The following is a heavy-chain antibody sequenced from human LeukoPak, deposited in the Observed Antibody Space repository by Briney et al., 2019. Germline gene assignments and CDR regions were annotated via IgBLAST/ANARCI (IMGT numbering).Heavy chain of an antibody. Sequence: GASVKVSCKASGYTFTGYYMHWVRQAPGQGLEWMGWINPNSGGTNYAQKFQGRVTMTRDTSISTAYMELSRLRSDDTAVYYCARAEALTIFGVVSWFDPWGQGTLVTVSS. CDR2: INPNSGGT. J-gene: IGHJ5*02. CDR1: GYTFTGYY. V-gene: IGHV1-2*02. CDR3: ARAEALTIFGVVSWFDP. D-gene: IGHD3-3*01.